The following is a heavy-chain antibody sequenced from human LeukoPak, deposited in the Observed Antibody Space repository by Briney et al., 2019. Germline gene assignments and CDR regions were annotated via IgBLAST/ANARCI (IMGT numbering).Heavy chain of an antibody. CDR3: TREPVP. J-gene: IGHJ4*02. V-gene: IGHV4-59*02. Sequence: SETLSLTCTVSGGSVSGYYWSWIRQPPGKGLEWIGYIYYSGSTNYNPSLKSRVTISVDTSKNQFSLKLTSVTAADTAVYYCTREPVPWGQGTLVTVSS. CDR1: GGSVSGYY. CDR2: IYYSGST. D-gene: IGHD6-19*01.